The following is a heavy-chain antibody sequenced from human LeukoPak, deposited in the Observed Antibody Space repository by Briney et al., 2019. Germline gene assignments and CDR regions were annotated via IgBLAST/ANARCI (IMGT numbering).Heavy chain of an antibody. V-gene: IGHV1-46*01. J-gene: IGHJ4*02. CDR2: IIPSDGRT. Sequence: ASVKVSCRASGYTFSAYYIHWVRRAPGEGLEWMGAIIPSDGRTSNAQKFQGRVTMARDTSTTSVYMEVNSLRSEDTAVYYCARGREGAYSGSSLDSWGQGTLVTVSS. D-gene: IGHD1-26*01. CDR3: ARGREGAYSGSSLDS. CDR1: GYTFSAYY.